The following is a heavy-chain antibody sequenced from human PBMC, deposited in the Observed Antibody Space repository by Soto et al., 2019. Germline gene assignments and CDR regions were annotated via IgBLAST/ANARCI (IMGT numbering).Heavy chain of an antibody. CDR3: ARRGCTGRTCDPPQDSWLAP. J-gene: IGHJ5*02. V-gene: IGHV4-59*08. D-gene: IGHD2-8*02. CDR2: IDYTGHT. CDR1: GGTINTYF. Sequence: QVQLQESGPGLVKPSETLSLTCTVSGGTINTYFWNWIRQPPGKGLQWIGHIDYTGHTIYNPSLERRVGMSLDTSNNLLSLRLSPVTAADTAVYYCARRGCTGRTCDPPQDSWLAPWGQGTLVTVSS.